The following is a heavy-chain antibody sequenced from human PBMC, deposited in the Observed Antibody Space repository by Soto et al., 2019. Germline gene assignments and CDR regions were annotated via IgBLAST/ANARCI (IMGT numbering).Heavy chain of an antibody. V-gene: IGHV1-18*01. CDR2: SSAYNGNT. J-gene: IGHJ4*02. CDR3: ARVGAYCVSTSCHDY. D-gene: IGHD2-2*01. Sequence: QVQLVQSGAEVKKPGASVKVSCKASGYTFTNYGISWVRQAPGQGLEWMGWSSAYNGNTDYAQKLQGRVTMTTDTSTSTAYMELRSLRSDDTAVYYCARVGAYCVSTSCHDYWGQGTLVTVSS. CDR1: GYTFTNYG.